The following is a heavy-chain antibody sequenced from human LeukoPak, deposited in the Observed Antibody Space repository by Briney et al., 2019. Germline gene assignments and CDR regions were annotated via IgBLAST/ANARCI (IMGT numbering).Heavy chain of an antibody. CDR3: ARDRNLPGHDAFDI. D-gene: IGHD1-14*01. CDR1: GYTFTGYY. V-gene: IGHV1-69*13. J-gene: IGHJ3*02. Sequence: SVKVSCKASGYTFTGYYMHWVRQAPGQGLEWMGGIIPIFGTANYAQKFQGRVTITADESTSTAYMELSSLRSEDTAVYYCARDRNLPGHDAFDIWGQGTMVTVSS. CDR2: IIPIFGTA.